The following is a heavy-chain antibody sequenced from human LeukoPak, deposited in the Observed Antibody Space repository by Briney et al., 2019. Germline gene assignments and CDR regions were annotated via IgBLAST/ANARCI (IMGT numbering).Heavy chain of an antibody. Sequence: GGSLRLSCAASGFRFGSYSMSWVRQTPERGLEWVAGILGSDGSTYYADSVKGRFTISRDTSKNTLYLQMNSLRAEDTAVYFCASPPPPIQISSPWDYWAQGTLVTVSS. V-gene: IGHV3-23*01. CDR3: ASPPPPIQISSPWDY. D-gene: IGHD1-14*01. CDR1: GFRFGSYS. J-gene: IGHJ4*02. CDR2: ILGSDGST.